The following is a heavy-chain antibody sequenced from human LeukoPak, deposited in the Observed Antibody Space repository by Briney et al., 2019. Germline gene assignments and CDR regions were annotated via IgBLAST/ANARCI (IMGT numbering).Heavy chain of an antibody. D-gene: IGHD3-10*01. V-gene: IGHV1-69*05. CDR1: GGTFSSYA. Sequence: SVTVSCKASGGTFSSYAISWVRQAPGQGLEWMGGIIPIFGTANYAQKFQGRVTITTDESTSTAYMELSSLRSEDTAVYYCARVLAYYYGSDPWGFDPWGQGTLVTVSS. J-gene: IGHJ5*02. CDR3: ARVLAYYYGSDPWGFDP. CDR2: IIPIFGTA.